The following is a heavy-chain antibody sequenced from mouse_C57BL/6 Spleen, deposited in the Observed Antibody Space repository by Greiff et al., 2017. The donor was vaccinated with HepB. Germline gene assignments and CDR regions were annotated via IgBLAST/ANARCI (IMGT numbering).Heavy chain of an antibody. Sequence: VQLQQSGAELVRPGASVKLSCTASGFNIKDDYMHWVKQRPEQGLEWIGWIDPENGDTEYASKFQGKATITADTSSNTAYLQLSSLTSADTAVYYCTREDPIYYGSQAWFAYWGRGTLVTVSA. V-gene: IGHV14-4*01. D-gene: IGHD2-1*01. CDR1: GFNIKDDY. CDR2: IDPENGDT. CDR3: TREDPIYYGSQAWFAY. J-gene: IGHJ3*01.